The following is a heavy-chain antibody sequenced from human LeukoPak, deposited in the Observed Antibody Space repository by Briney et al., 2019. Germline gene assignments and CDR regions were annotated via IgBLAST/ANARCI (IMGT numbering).Heavy chain of an antibody. CDR1: GGSLSPYY. J-gene: IGHJ6*02. CDR3: ARQGDGVEYFYAVDV. D-gene: IGHD3-16*01. Sequence: PSETLSLTCAVYGGSLSPYYWGWIRQPPGKGLEWIAFIHYSGSTNYNLSLRTRVTISVDTTKNQFSLKVSSVTAADTAIYYCARQGDGVEYFYAVDVWGQGTTVTVSS. V-gene: IGHV4-59*08. CDR2: IHYSGST.